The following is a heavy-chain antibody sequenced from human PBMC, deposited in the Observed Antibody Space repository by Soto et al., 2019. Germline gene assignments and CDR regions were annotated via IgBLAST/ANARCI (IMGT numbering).Heavy chain of an antibody. V-gene: IGHV1-18*01. CDR1: GYTFTSYG. J-gene: IGHJ5*02. D-gene: IGHD2-15*01. CDR3: ARQCRGVTCHWFVP. Sequence: XVKVSCKASGYTFTSYGISGVRQAPGQGLEWMGWISAYNGNTNYAQKLQGRVTMTTDTSTSTAYMELRSLRHDDTAVYYCARQCRGVTCHWFVPWGQGTLVTVSS. CDR2: ISAYNGNT.